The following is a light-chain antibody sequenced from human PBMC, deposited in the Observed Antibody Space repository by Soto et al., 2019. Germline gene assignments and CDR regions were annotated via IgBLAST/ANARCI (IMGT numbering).Light chain of an antibody. CDR1: SSNIGAGYD. J-gene: IGLJ1*01. CDR3: QSYDSSLSGYV. V-gene: IGLV1-40*01. CDR2: ANS. Sequence: QAFLTQTPSVSGAPGQRVTISCTWSSSNIGAGYDVHWYQQLPGTAPKLLIYANSIRPSGVPDRFSGSKSGTSASLAITGLQAEDEADYYCQSYDSSLSGYVFGTGTKVTVL.